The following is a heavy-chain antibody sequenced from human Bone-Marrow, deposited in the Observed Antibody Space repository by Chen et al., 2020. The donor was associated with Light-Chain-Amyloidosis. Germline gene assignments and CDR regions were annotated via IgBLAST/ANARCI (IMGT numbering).Heavy chain of an antibody. V-gene: IGHV5-51*01. J-gene: IGHJ4*02. CDR1: GYTFPNYW. CDR3: ARRRDGYNFDY. CDR2: IYPDDADA. D-gene: IGHD5-12*01. Sequence: EVQLEQSGPEVKKPGESLKISCKGSGYTFPNYWIGWVRQMPGKGLEWMGVIYPDDADARYSPSFACQVTSSADKSITTAYLQWRSLKASDTAMYYCARRRDGYNFDYWGQGTLVTVSS.